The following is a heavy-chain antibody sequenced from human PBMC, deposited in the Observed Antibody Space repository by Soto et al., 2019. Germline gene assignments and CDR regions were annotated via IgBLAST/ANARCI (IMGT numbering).Heavy chain of an antibody. J-gene: IGHJ4*02. Sequence: EVQLLESGGGLVQPGGSLRLSCAASGFTFSSYAMSWVRQAPGKGLEWVSAISGSGGSTYYADSVKGRFTISRDNSKNTVYLQRNSRRAEDTAVYYCAKVHKRCLVVVVAAKATGDYWGQGTLVTVSS. V-gene: IGHV3-23*01. CDR3: AKVHKRCLVVVVAAKATGDY. CDR1: GFTFSSYA. CDR2: ISGSGGST. D-gene: IGHD2-15*01.